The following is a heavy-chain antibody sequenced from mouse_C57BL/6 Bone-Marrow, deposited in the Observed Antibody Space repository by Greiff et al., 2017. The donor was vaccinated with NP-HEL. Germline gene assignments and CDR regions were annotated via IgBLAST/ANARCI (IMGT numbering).Heavy chain of an antibody. Sequence: VQVVESGPGLVQPSQSLSITCTVSGFSLTSYGVHWVRQSPGKGLEWLGVIWSGGSTDYNAAFISRLSISKDNSKSQVFFKMNSLQADDTAIYYCARKGDGYPAWFAYWGQGTLVTVSA. CDR3: ARKGDGYPAWFAY. D-gene: IGHD2-3*01. CDR2: IWSGGST. CDR1: GFSLTSYG. V-gene: IGHV2-2*01. J-gene: IGHJ3*01.